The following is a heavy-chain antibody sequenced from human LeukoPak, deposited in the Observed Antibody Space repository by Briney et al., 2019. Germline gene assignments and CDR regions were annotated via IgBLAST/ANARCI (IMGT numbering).Heavy chain of an antibody. Sequence: ASVKVSCKASGYKFIDYYIHWMRQAPGQGLEWMGWINPNTGVTNHAQKFQGRVTMTRDTSITTAYMELTRLRSDDTAVYYCAGELTAGGADYWGQGTLVTVSS. D-gene: IGHD6-13*01. CDR1: GYKFIDYY. J-gene: IGHJ4*02. V-gene: IGHV1-2*02. CDR3: AGELTAGGADY. CDR2: INPNTGVT.